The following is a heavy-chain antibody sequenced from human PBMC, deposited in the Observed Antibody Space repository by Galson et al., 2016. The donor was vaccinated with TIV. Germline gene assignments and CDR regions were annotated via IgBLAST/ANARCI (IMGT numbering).Heavy chain of an antibody. CDR2: IIPMFGIT. D-gene: IGHD3-10*01. J-gene: IGHJ4*02. V-gene: IGHV1-69*13. CDR1: GGTFSSYA. Sequence: SVKASCKASGGTFSSYAISWVRQAPGQGLEWMGGIIPMFGITNYAQKFQGRVTITADEFPSTAYMELSSLRYEDTAVYYCARAPDYSGSGSQGYFEYWGQGTLVIVSS. CDR3: ARAPDYSGSGSQGYFEY.